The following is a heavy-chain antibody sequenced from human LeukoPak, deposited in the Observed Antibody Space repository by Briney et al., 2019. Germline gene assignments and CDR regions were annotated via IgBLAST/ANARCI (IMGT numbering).Heavy chain of an antibody. Sequence: GGSLRLSCAASGFTFSSFAMSWVRQAPGKGLEWVSAISGSGGSTYYADSVKGRFTISRDNSKNTSFLQMNSLRAEDTAVYYCAKDPRSMIQAFDIWGQGTMVTVSS. J-gene: IGHJ3*02. D-gene: IGHD3-22*01. V-gene: IGHV3-23*01. CDR2: ISGSGGST. CDR3: AKDPRSMIQAFDI. CDR1: GFTFSSFA.